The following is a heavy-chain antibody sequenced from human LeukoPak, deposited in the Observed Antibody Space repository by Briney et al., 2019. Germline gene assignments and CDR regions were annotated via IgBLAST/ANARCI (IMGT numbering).Heavy chain of an antibody. D-gene: IGHD3-22*01. CDR1: GFTFSSYW. J-gene: IGHJ4*02. CDR2: IKQDGSEK. CDR3: ARRDCYDSSVGPGFDY. Sequence: GGSLRLSCAASGFTFSSYWMSWVRQAPGKGLEWVANIKQDGSEKYYVDSVKGRFTISRDNAKNSLYVQMNSLRAEDTAVYYCARRDCYDSSVGPGFDYWGQGTLVTVSS. V-gene: IGHV3-7*01.